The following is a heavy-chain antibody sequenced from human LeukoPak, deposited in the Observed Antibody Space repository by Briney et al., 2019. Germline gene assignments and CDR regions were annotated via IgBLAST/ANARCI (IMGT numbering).Heavy chain of an antibody. CDR2: ISGSGGST. D-gene: IGHD3-3*01. Sequence: GGSLRLSCAASGFTFSSYAMSWVRQAPGKGLEWVSAISGSGGSTYYADSVKGRFTISRDNSKNTLYLQMNSLSAEDTAVYYCAKVKSDDFWSGYLFDYWGQGTLVTVSS. CDR1: GFTFSSYA. V-gene: IGHV3-23*01. J-gene: IGHJ4*02. CDR3: AKVKSDDFWSGYLFDY.